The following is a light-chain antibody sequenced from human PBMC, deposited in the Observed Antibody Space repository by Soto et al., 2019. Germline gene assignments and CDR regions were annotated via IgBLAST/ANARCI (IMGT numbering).Light chain of an antibody. CDR1: RSNIGNNY. CDR2: GNN. V-gene: IGLV1-44*01. J-gene: IGLJ2*01. Sequence: QSVLTQPPSVSAAPGQKVTVSCSGSRSNIGNNYVSWYQHLPGTAPKLLIYGNNQRPSGVPDRFSGSKSGTSASLAISGLQSEDEADYYCAAWDDSLNGHVVFGGGTKLTVL. CDR3: AAWDDSLNGHVV.